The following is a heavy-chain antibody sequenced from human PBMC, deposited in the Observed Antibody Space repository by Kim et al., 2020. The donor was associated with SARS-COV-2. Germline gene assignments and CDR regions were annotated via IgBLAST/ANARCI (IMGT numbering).Heavy chain of an antibody. CDR2: IYYSGST. J-gene: IGHJ4*02. V-gene: IGHV4-59*13. CDR3: ASRSGSYGLGYFDY. Sequence: SETLSLTCTVSGGSISSYYWSWIRQPPGKGLEWIGYIYYSGSTNYNPSLKSRVTISVDTSKNQFSLKLSSVTAADTAVYYCASRSGSYGLGYFDYWGQGTLVTVSS. D-gene: IGHD1-26*01. CDR1: GGSISSYY.